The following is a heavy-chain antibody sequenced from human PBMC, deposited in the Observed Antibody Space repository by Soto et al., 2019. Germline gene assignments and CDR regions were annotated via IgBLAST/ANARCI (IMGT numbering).Heavy chain of an antibody. J-gene: IGHJ6*01. D-gene: IGHD3-9*01. V-gene: IGHV3-33*01. CDR2: IWYDGTNK. Sequence: PWGDLRLSFVESGFILSLYGMQWVLQAPLKVLEWVAVIWYDGTNKYYSDSVKGRFTISRDNSKNTLYLQMHSLRAEDTAVYYCARSPYTTGYHYGMDVWGQGTTLPVSS. CDR3: ARSPYTTGYHYGMDV. CDR1: GFILSLYG.